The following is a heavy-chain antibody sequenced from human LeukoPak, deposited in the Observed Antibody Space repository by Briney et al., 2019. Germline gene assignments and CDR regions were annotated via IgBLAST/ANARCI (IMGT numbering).Heavy chain of an antibody. J-gene: IGHJ1*01. D-gene: IGHD3-22*01. V-gene: IGHV1-2*02. Sequence: ASVKVSCKASGYTFTSYYMHWVRQAPGQGLEWMGWINPNSGGTNYAQKFQGRVTMTRDTSISTAYMELSRLRSDDTAVYYCASGDSSGYYLAYFQHWGQGTLVTVSS. CDR3: ASGDSSGYYLAYFQH. CDR2: INPNSGGT. CDR1: GYTFTSYY.